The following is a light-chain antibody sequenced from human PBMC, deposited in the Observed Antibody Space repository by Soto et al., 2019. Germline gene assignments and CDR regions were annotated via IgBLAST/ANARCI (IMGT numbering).Light chain of an antibody. CDR3: QQYGDSIT. Sequence: EIGLTQSPGTLSLSPGERATLSCRASQSVSSSYLAWYQQTPGQAPRLLIYTTSTRATGIRDRFSGSGSGTDFNITINRLEAEDFAVYYCQQYGDSITFGQATRMANK. V-gene: IGKV3-20*01. CDR2: TTS. CDR1: QSVSSSY. J-gene: IGKJ5*01.